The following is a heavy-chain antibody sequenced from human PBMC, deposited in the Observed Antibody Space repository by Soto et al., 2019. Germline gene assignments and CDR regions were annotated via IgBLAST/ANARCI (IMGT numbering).Heavy chain of an antibody. D-gene: IGHD3-3*01. Sequence: PGGSLRLSCAASGFTFSSYWMSWVRQAPGKGLEWVANIKQDGSEKYYVDSVKGRFTISRDNAKNSLYLQMNSLRAEDTAVYYCARHNYDFWSPIGSYYYMDVWGKGTTVTVSS. CDR2: IKQDGSEK. CDR3: ARHNYDFWSPIGSYYYMDV. J-gene: IGHJ6*03. V-gene: IGHV3-7*01. CDR1: GFTFSSYW.